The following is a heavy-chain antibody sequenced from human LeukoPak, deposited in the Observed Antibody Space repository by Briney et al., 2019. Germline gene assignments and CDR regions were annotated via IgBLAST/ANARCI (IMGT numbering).Heavy chain of an antibody. D-gene: IGHD1-26*01. CDR1: GGSISSGGYY. J-gene: IGHJ4*02. CDR3: ARDGGSYFDY. CDR2: IYHSGST. Sequence: PSETLSLTCTVSGGSISSGGYYWSWIRQPPGKGLEWIGYIYHSGSTYYNPSLKSRVTISVDRSKNQFSLKLSSVTAADTAVYYCARDGGSYFDYWGQGTLVTVSS. V-gene: IGHV4-30-2*01.